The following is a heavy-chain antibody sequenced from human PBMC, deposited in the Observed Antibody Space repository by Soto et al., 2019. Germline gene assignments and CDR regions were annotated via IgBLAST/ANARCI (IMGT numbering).Heavy chain of an antibody. CDR2: ISSSGGST. CDR1: GFTFSSYA. D-gene: IGHD2-2*01. CDR3: AKGGGPAALYYFDY. J-gene: IGHJ4*02. V-gene: IGHV3-23*01. Sequence: GGSLRLSCAASGFTFSSYAMGWVRQAPGKGLEWVSAISSSGGSTYYADSVKGRFTISRDNSKNTLYLQMNSLRAEDTAVYYCAKGGGPAALYYFDYWGQGTLVIVSS.